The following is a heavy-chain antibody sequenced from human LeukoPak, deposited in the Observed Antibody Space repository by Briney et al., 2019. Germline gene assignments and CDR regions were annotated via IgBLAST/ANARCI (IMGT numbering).Heavy chain of an antibody. CDR2: IRYDGTNK. Sequence: GGSLRLSCAASGFTFSNYGMHWVRQAPGKGLEWVAFIRYDGTNKYYADSVKGRFTISRDNSKSTLYLQMNSLSPEDTAVYYCAKRLVGSSWYGSYYYYYMDVWGKGTTVTVSS. CDR1: GFTFSNYG. CDR3: AKRLVGSSWYGSYYYYYMDV. J-gene: IGHJ6*03. D-gene: IGHD6-13*01. V-gene: IGHV3-30*02.